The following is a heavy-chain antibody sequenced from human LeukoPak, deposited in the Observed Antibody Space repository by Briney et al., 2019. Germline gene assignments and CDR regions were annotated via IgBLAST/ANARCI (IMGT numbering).Heavy chain of an antibody. V-gene: IGHV3-74*01. CDR3: AREEGGRLGIDYYFDY. CDR2: INSDGSTT. J-gene: IGHJ4*02. D-gene: IGHD7-27*01. Sequence: GGSLRLSCAASGFTFSSFDMSWVRQAPGKGLVWVSRINSDGSTTSYADSVKGRFTISRDNAKNTLYLQMNSLRAEDTAVYYCAREEGGRLGIDYYFDYWGQGTLVTVSS. CDR1: GFTFSSFD.